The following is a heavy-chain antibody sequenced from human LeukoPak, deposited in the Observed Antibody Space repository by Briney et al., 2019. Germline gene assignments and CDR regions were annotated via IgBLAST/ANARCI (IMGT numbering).Heavy chain of an antibody. CDR2: ISWNSGSI. J-gene: IGHJ3*02. CDR3: AKDLSGYYDSSGYYMGLNDAFDI. D-gene: IGHD3-22*01. CDR1: GFTFYDYA. Sequence: PGRSLRLSCAASGFTFYDYAMHWVRQAPGKGLEWVSGISWNSGSIGYADSVKGRFTISRDNPKNSLYLQMNSLRAEDTALYYCAKDLSGYYDSSGYYMGLNDAFDIWGQGTMVTVSS. V-gene: IGHV3-9*01.